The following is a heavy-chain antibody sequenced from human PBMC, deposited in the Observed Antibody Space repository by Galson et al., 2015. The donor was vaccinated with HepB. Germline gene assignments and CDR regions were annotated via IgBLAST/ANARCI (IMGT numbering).Heavy chain of an antibody. CDR3: ARVGVRDEYSSLGYMDV. V-gene: IGHV3-30-3*01. D-gene: IGHD6-6*01. Sequence: SLRLSCAASGFTFSSYAMHWVRQAPGKGLEWVAVISYDGSNKYYADSVKGRFTISRDNSKNTLYLQMNSLRAEDTAVYYCARVGVRDEYSSLGYMDVWGKGTTVTASS. CDR1: GFTFSSYA. CDR2: ISYDGSNK. J-gene: IGHJ6*03.